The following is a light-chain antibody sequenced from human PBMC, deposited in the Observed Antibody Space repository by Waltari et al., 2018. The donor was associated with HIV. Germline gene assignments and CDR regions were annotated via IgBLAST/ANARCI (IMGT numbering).Light chain of an antibody. Sequence: QSVLNQPPSASGTPGQRVTISCSGSSSNIGGNTVNWYQPLPGTAPKLLIYSTNQRPSGVPDRFSGSKSGTSASLAISGLQSEDEADYYCAVWGDSLNGPVFGGGTKLTVL. CDR1: SSNIGGNT. V-gene: IGLV1-44*01. CDR3: AVWGDSLNGPV. CDR2: STN. J-gene: IGLJ2*01.